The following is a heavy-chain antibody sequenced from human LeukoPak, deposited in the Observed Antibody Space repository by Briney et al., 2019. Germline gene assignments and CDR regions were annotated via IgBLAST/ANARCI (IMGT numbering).Heavy chain of an antibody. J-gene: IGHJ4*02. CDR1: GFTFSHAG. CDR2: IKSKTDGCTT. Sequence: GGSLRLSGAASGFTFSHAGMGGVRQAPGKGLEGVGRIKSKTDGCTTDYAAPVECIFTISRDDSKNTLYLQMNSLKTEDTAVYFCTTPEEGYFDYWGQGTLVTVSS. V-gene: IGHV3-15*01. CDR3: TTPEEGYFDY.